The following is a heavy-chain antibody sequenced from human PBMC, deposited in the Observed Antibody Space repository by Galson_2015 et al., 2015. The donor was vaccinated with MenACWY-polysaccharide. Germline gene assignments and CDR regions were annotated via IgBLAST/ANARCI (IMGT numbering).Heavy chain of an antibody. J-gene: IGHJ4*02. V-gene: IGHV3-23*01. CDR3: AETGGGYVWGSYRYTIDY. CDR1: GFTFGSSA. CDR2: VSGSGGGT. D-gene: IGHD3-16*02. Sequence: LSCAASGFTFGSSALSWGRQAPGKGLEWVSAVSGSGGGTYYADTVKGRFTISRDNSKNTLYLQMNSLRAEDTAVYYCAETGGGYVWGSYRYTIDYWGQGTLVTVSS.